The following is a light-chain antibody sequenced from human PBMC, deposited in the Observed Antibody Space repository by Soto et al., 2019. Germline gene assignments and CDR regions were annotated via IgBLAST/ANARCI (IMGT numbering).Light chain of an antibody. J-gene: IGKJ5*01. V-gene: IGKV3D-20*02. CDR2: GAS. CDR1: QSVSSNY. CDR3: QQRSNWQIT. Sequence: EIVLTQFPGTLSLSPGERATLSCRSSQSVSSNYLAWYQQRPGQPPNLLIFGASNRAPGIPDRFSGSGAGTDFTLTISRLEPEDFAVYYCQQRSNWQITFGQGTRLEIK.